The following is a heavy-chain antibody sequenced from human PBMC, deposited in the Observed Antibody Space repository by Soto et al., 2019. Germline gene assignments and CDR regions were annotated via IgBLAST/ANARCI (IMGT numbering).Heavy chain of an antibody. J-gene: IGHJ4*02. Sequence: GGSLRLSCAASGFTFSSYAMSWVRQAPGKGLEWVSAISGSGGSTYYADSVKGRFTISRDNSKNTLYLQMNSLRAEDTAVYYCAKDRSARSAAMVPGPFYWGQGTLVTVSS. CDR2: ISGSGGST. CDR3: AKDRSARSAAMVPGPFY. D-gene: IGHD5-18*01. V-gene: IGHV3-23*01. CDR1: GFTFSSYA.